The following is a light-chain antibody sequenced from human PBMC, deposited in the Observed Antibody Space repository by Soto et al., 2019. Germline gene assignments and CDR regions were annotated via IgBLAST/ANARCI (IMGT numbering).Light chain of an antibody. J-gene: IGLJ2*01. CDR2: DDS. Sequence: SYELTQPPSVSVAPGQTARITCGGNNIGSKSVHWYQQKPGQAPVLVVYDDSDRPSGSPERFSGSNSGNTATLTISRVEAGDEADYYCQVWDSSSDVVFGGGTKL. CDR1: NIGSKS. CDR3: QVWDSSSDVV. V-gene: IGLV3-21*02.